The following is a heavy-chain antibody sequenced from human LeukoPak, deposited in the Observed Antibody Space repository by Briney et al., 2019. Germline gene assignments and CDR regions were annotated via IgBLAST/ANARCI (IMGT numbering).Heavy chain of an antibody. CDR1: GGSISSYY. D-gene: IGHD6-19*01. CDR2: IYYSGST. Sequence: SETLSLTCTVSGGSISSYYWSWIRQPPGKGLEWIGYIYYSGSTNYNPSLKSRVTISVDTSKNQFSLKLSSVTAADTAVYYCARGLYGWLNYFDYSGQGTLVTVSS. CDR3: ARGLYGWLNYFDY. J-gene: IGHJ4*02. V-gene: IGHV4-59*01.